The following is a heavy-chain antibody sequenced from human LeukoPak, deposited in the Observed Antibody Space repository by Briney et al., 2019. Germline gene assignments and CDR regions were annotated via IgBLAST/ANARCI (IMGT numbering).Heavy chain of an antibody. D-gene: IGHD2-21*02. CDR3: TTDSVTARRDDAFDI. Sequence: GGSLRLSCAASGFTFSNAWMSWVRQAPGKGLEWVGRIKRKTDGGTTDYAAPVKGRFTISRDDSKNMLYLQMNSLKNEDTAVYYCTTDSVTARRDDAFDIWAKGQWSPSLQ. J-gene: IGHJ3*02. CDR1: GFTFSNAW. CDR2: IKRKTDGGTT. V-gene: IGHV3-15*01.